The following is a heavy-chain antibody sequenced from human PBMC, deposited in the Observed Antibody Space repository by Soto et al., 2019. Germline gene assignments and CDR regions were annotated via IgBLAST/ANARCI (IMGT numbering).Heavy chain of an antibody. CDR3: ARDVTDYVLDV. J-gene: IGHJ6*02. Sequence: QMQLVESGGGVVQPGNSLRLSCAASGFIFSNYAMHWVRQAPGKGLEWVALISYDGRYIYYADSVKGRFAISRDNSKKNVDLLMNSVRREDTAVYYCARDVTDYVLDVWGQGTTVNVSS. CDR1: GFIFSNYA. V-gene: IGHV3-30*03. CDR2: ISYDGRYI. D-gene: IGHD3-9*01.